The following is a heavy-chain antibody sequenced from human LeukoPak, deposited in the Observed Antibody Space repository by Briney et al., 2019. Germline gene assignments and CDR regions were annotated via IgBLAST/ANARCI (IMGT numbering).Heavy chain of an antibody. Sequence: NSGGSLRLSCATSGFTFMSYTMNWIRQAPGKGLDWVSPISGSSTYIYYADSVKGRFTISRDYAKNSVHLQMNSLRAEDTAVYYCAREPPSTVLNWFDPWGQGTLVTVSS. J-gene: IGHJ5*02. D-gene: IGHD4-17*01. CDR1: GFTFMSYT. CDR2: ISGSSTYI. CDR3: AREPPSTVLNWFDP. V-gene: IGHV3-21*01.